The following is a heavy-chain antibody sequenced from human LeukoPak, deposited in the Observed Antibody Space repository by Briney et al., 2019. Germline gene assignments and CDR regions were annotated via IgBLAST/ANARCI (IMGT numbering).Heavy chain of an antibody. D-gene: IGHD3-22*01. CDR3: TTDHDSSGYYLAYAS. CDR2: IKSKTDGGTT. J-gene: IGHJ4*02. Sequence: PGGSLRLSCAASGFTFSNAWMSWVRQAPGKGLEWVGRIKSKTDGGTTDYAAPVKGRFTISRDDSKNTLYLQMNSLKTEDTAVYYCTTDHDSSGYYLAYASWGQGTQVTVSS. V-gene: IGHV3-15*01. CDR1: GFTFSNAW.